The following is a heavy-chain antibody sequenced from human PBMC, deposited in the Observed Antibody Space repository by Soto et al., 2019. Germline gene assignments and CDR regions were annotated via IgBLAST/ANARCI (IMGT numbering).Heavy chain of an antibody. Sequence: QVQLVQSGAEVKKPGASVKVSCKASGYTFTSYGIRWVRQARGQGLEWMGWISAYNGNTNYAQKLQGRVTMTTDTSTSTAYMGLMRLRSDDTAVYYCARDRARAVALHYYGMEVWGQGTTVTVSS. D-gene: IGHD6-19*01. CDR1: GYTFTSYG. J-gene: IGHJ6*02. CDR2: ISAYNGNT. V-gene: IGHV1-18*01. CDR3: ARDRARAVALHYYGMEV.